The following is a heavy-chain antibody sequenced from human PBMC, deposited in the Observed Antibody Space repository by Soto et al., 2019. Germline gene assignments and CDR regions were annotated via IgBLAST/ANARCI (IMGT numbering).Heavy chain of an antibody. CDR2: MNPNSGNT. CDR1: GYTFTSYD. Sequence: GASVKVSCKASGYTFTSYDINWVLQATGQGLEWMGWMNPNSGNTGYAQKFQGRVTMTRNTSISTAYMELSSLRSEDTAVYYCARGLTPNVVVTARYYGMDVWGQGTTVTVSS. V-gene: IGHV1-8*01. J-gene: IGHJ6*02. CDR3: ARGLTPNVVVTARYYGMDV. D-gene: IGHD2-21*02.